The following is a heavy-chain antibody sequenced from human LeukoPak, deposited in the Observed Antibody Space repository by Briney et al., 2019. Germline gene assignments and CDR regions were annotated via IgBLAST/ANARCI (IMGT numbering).Heavy chain of an antibody. V-gene: IGHV4-34*01. CDR1: GGSFSGYY. J-gene: IGHJ4*02. Sequence: SETLSLTCAVYGGSFSGYYWSWIRQPPGKGLEWIGEINHSGSTNYNPSLKSRVTISVDTSKNQFSLKLSSVTAADTAVYYCARGGYSYGLDYWGQGTLVTVSS. CDR2: INHSGST. D-gene: IGHD5-18*01. CDR3: ARGGYSYGLDY.